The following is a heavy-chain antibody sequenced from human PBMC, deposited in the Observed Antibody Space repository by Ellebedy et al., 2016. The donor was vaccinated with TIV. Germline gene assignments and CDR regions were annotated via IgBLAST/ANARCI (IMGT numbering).Heavy chain of an antibody. D-gene: IGHD3-10*01. CDR2: ISADGHTM. V-gene: IGHV3-48*02. Sequence: GGSLRLSCAASASGFRFSGFHMNWVRQAPGKGLEWVSYISADGHTMYYANSVKGRFTISRDNAKNSLYLHMSSLRDEDTAVYYCAELTSSAFEMWGQGTMVTVSS. J-gene: IGHJ3*02. CDR1: GFRFSGFH. CDR3: AELTSSAFEM.